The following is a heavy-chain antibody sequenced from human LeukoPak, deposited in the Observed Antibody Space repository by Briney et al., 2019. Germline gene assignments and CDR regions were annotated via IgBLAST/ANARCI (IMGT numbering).Heavy chain of an antibody. V-gene: IGHV3-74*01. CDR1: GFTFSSHL. CDR3: VRNFATGD. J-gene: IGHJ4*02. CDR2: IKGDGTAP. D-gene: IGHD1-14*01. Sequence: GGSLRLTCAASGFTFSSHLMHWVRQAQGTGLVWVSSIKGDGTAPNYADSVKGRFTISRDNAKSTLYLQMSSLRVEDTAVYHCVRNFATGDWGQGTLVTVSS.